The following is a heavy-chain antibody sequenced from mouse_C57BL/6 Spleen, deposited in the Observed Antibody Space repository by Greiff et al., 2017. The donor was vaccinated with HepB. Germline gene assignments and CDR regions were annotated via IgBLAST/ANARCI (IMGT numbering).Heavy chain of an antibody. Sequence: VQLQQSGPELVKPGASVKISCKASGYAFSSSWMNWVKQRPGKGLEWIGRIYPGDGDTNYNGKFKGKATLTADKSSSTAYMQLSSLTSGDSAVYFCAGYYYGSSLYWYFDVWGTGTTVTVSS. D-gene: IGHD1-1*01. CDR3: AGYYYGSSLYWYFDV. J-gene: IGHJ1*03. CDR1: GYAFSSSW. CDR2: IYPGDGDT. V-gene: IGHV1-82*01.